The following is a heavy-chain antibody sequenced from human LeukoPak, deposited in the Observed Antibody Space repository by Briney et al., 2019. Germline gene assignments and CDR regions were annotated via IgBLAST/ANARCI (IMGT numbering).Heavy chain of an antibody. V-gene: IGHV4-59*08. CDR1: GGSITSYY. D-gene: IGHD2-21*01. J-gene: IGHJ4*02. CDR2: IYYSGYS. Sequence: PSETLSLTWTVSGGSITSYYWAWLRQPPGKGLEWIGYIYYSGYSNYNPSLKSRVSMSVDTSKNQFSLKLTSVTAADTAVYYCARHSIASDGARLFDYWGRGTLVTVSS. CDR3: ARHSIASDGARLFDY.